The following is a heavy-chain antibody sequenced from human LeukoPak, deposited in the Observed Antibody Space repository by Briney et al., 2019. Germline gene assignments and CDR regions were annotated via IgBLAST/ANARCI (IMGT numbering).Heavy chain of an antibody. V-gene: IGHV3-43D*03. CDR3: ATGQSPNYYYMDV. J-gene: IGHJ6*03. CDR1: GFTFDDYA. Sequence: PGGSLRLSCAASGFTFDDYAMHWVRQAPGKGLEWVSLISWDGGSTYYADSAKGRFTISRDNSKNSLYLQMNSLRAEDTALYYCATGQSPNYYYMDVWGKGTTVTVSS. CDR2: ISWDGGST.